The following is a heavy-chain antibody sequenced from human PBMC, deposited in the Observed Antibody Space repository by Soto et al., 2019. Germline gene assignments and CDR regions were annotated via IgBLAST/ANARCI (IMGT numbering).Heavy chain of an antibody. V-gene: IGHV3-33*01. CDR1: GFTFSSYG. Sequence: QVQLVESGGGVVQPGRSLRLSCAASGFTFSSYGMHWVRQAPGKGLEWVAVIWYDGSNKYYADSVKGRFTISRDNSKNTLYLQMSSLRAEDTAVYYCARDQNYYGSGSYYPPLSDWGQGTLVTVSS. J-gene: IGHJ4*02. D-gene: IGHD3-10*01. CDR3: ARDQNYYGSGSYYPPLSD. CDR2: IWYDGSNK.